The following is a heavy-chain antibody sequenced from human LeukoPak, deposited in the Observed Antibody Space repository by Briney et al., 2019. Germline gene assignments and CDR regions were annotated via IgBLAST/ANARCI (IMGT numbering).Heavy chain of an antibody. D-gene: IGHD2-2*01. J-gene: IGHJ4*02. CDR3: AKVQYCSSTNCYLFDY. CDR2: ISVSGGST. CDR1: GFTFSSYA. Sequence: GGSLRLSCAASGFTFSSYAMSWVRQAPGKGLEWVSAISVSGGSTYYADSVKGRFTISRDNSKNTLYLQMNSLRAEDTAVYYCAKVQYCSSTNCYLFDYWGQGTLVTVSS. V-gene: IGHV3-23*01.